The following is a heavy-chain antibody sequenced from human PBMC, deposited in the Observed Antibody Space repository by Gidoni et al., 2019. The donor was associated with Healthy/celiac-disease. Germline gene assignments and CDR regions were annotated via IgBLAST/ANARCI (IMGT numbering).Heavy chain of an antibody. CDR2: VIPIFGTA. V-gene: IGHV1-69*01. D-gene: IGHD2-21*01. Sequence: QVQLVQSGAEVTTPGSSVKVSCTASGGTFNSYAISWGRQAPGHGLAWMGGVIPIFGTANYAQKFQGRVTITADESTSTAYMELSSLRSEDTAVYYCARDGGHIEKGDAFDIWGQGTMVTVSS. CDR1: GGTFNSYA. J-gene: IGHJ3*02. CDR3: ARDGGHIEKGDAFDI.